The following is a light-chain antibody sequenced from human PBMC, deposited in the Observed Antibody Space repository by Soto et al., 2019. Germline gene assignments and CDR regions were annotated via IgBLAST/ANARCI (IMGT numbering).Light chain of an antibody. CDR3: QQLNSFPAFT. CDR1: QGISSY. Sequence: DIPLTQSPSFLSASVGDRVTITCRASQGISSYVAWYQQKPGKAPKLLIYAASTLQSGVPSRFSGSGSGTEFTLTISSLQPEDFATYYCQQLNSFPAFTFGPGTKVDIK. V-gene: IGKV1-9*01. CDR2: AAS. J-gene: IGKJ3*01.